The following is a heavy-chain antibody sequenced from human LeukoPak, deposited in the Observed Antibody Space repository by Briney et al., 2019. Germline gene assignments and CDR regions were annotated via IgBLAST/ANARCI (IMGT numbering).Heavy chain of an antibody. CDR1: GGSITSNSYY. Sequence: SETLSLTCTVSGGSITSNSYYWGWIRQPPGKGLEWIGSIYYAGSTYYNPSLKSRVTISVDTSKNQFSLKLSSVTSADTAVYYCARMRTRVVTLFDYWGQGTLVTVSS. CDR3: ARMRTRVVTLFDY. CDR2: IYYAGST. J-gene: IGHJ4*02. D-gene: IGHD2-21*02. V-gene: IGHV4-39*01.